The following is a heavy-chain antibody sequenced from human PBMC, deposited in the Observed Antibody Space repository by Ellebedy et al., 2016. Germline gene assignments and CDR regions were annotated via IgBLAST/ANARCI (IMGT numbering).Heavy chain of an antibody. V-gene: IGHV3-30*18. CDR3: AKNPSGWYGFDAFDI. CDR1: GFTFSSYG. Sequence: GESLKISXAASGFTFSSYGMHWVRQPPGKGLEWVAVISYDGSNKYYADSVKGRFTISRDNSKNTLYLQMNSLRAEDTAVYYCAKNPSGWYGFDAFDIWGQGTMVTVSS. CDR2: ISYDGSNK. D-gene: IGHD6-19*01. J-gene: IGHJ3*02.